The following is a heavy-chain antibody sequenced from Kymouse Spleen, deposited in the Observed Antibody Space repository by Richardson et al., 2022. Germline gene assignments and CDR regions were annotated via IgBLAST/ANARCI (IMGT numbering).Heavy chain of an antibody. CDR1: GFTFSSYS. CDR3: ARDIGSSSYYYYGMDV. V-gene: IGHV3-21*03. CDR2: ISSSSSYI. Sequence: EVQLVESGGGLVKPGGSLRLSCAASGFTFSSYSMNWVRQAPGKGLEWVSSISSSSSYIYYADSVKGRFTISRDNAKNSLYLQMNSLRAEDTAVYYCARDIGSSSYYYYGMDVWGQGTTVTVSS. J-gene: IGHJ6*02. D-gene: IGHD6-6*01.